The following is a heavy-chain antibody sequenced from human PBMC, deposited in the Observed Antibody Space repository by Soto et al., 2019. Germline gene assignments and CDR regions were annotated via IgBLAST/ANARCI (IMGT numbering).Heavy chain of an antibody. CDR3: AREWGWLRYPDAFDI. CDR1: GFTFSSYA. J-gene: IGHJ3*02. Sequence: QVQLVESGGGVVQPGRSLRLSCAASGFTFSSYAMHWVRQAPGKGLEWVAVISYDGSNKYYADSVKGRFTISRDNSKNTLYLQMNSLRAEDTAVYYCAREWGWLRYPDAFDIWGQGTMVTVSS. D-gene: IGHD5-12*01. CDR2: ISYDGSNK. V-gene: IGHV3-30-3*01.